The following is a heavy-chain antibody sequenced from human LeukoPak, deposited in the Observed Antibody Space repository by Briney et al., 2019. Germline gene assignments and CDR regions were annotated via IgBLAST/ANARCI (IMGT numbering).Heavy chain of an antibody. Sequence: GRSLRLSCAASGFTFSSYAMHWVRRAPGKGLEWVAVISYDGSNKYYADSVKGRFTISRDNSKNTLYLQMNSLRAEDTAVYYCARGGELTLDFWGQGTLVTVSS. J-gene: IGHJ4*02. D-gene: IGHD1-26*01. V-gene: IGHV3-30*04. CDR2: ISYDGSNK. CDR1: GFTFSSYA. CDR3: ARGGELTLDF.